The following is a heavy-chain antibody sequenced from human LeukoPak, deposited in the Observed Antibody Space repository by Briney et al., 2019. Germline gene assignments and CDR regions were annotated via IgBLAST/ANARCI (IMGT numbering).Heavy chain of an antibody. J-gene: IGHJ5*02. CDR3: ARGSPSDCTNGVCLNWFDP. CDR1: GFTFSDYY. D-gene: IGHD2-8*01. V-gene: IGHV3-11*04. CDR2: ISSSGSTI. Sequence: GGSLRLSCAASGFTFSDYYMSWIRQAPGKGLEWVSYISSSGSTIYYADSVKGRFTISRDNAKNSLYLQMNSLRAEDTAVYYCARGSPSDCTNGVCLNWFDPWGQGTLVTVSS.